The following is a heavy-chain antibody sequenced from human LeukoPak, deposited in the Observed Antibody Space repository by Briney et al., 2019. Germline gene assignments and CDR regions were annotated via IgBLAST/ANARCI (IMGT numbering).Heavy chain of an antibody. CDR1: GFIFGDYA. CDR3: ARRSAYYYMDV. D-gene: IGHD3-10*01. V-gene: IGHV3-23*01. J-gene: IGHJ6*03. CDR2: ITGAGGIT. Sequence: GGSLRLSCAASGFIFGDYAMNWVRQAPGKGLEWVAGITGAGGITYYVDSVKGRFTISRQNSKNTLSLQMNSLRAEDTALYYCARRSAYYYMDVWGKGTTVTVSS.